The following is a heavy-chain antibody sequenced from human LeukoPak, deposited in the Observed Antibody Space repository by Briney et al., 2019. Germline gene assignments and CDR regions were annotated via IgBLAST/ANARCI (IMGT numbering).Heavy chain of an antibody. D-gene: IGHD3-9*01. Sequence: GTLTLSCAVSGFTISNAWLSWVRNPQGPGMERVGRGKSKTDGGTTDYAAPVKGRFTISRDDSKNTLYLQMNSLKTEDTAVYYCTTVADYYDILTGYYIPIDYWGQGTLVTVSS. J-gene: IGHJ4*02. V-gene: IGHV3-15*01. CDR1: GFTISNAW. CDR2: GKSKTDGGTT. CDR3: TTVADYYDILTGYYIPIDY.